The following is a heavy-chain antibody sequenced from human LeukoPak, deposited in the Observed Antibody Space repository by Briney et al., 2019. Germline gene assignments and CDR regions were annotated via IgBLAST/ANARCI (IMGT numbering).Heavy chain of an antibody. CDR2: ITTKSGGT. Sequence: ASVKVSCKASGYTFTGYFIHWVRQAPGQGLEWMGWITTKSGGTNYAQKFQGRVTMTRDTSISTAYMELSRLRSDDTAVYYCARIVVTGYFDYWGQGTLVTVSS. V-gene: IGHV1-2*02. CDR3: ARIVVTGYFDY. J-gene: IGHJ4*02. CDR1: GYTFTGYF. D-gene: IGHD3-22*01.